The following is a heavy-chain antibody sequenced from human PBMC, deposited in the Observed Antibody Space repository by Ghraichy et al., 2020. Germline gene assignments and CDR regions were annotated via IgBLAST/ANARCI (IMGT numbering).Heavy chain of an antibody. D-gene: IGHD3-10*01. V-gene: IGHV1-2*04. CDR3: ARDSGDYQNYYYYYGMDV. CDR2: INPNSGGT. J-gene: IGHJ6*02. CDR1: GYTFTGYY. Sequence: ASVKVSCKASGYTFTGYYMHWVRQAPGQGLEWMGWINPNSGGTNYAQKFQGWVTMTRDTSISTAYMELSRLRSDDTAVYYCARDSGDYQNYYYYYGMDVWGQGTTVTVSS.